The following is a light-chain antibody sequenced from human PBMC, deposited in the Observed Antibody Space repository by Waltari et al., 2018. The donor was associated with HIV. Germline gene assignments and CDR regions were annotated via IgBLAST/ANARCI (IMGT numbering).Light chain of an antibody. CDR3: QQYDNWPLT. CDR1: QSVGRN. J-gene: IGKJ4*01. CDR2: GAS. V-gene: IGKV3-15*01. Sequence: EILMTQSPATLSVSPGERATLSCRASQSVGRNLAWYQQKPGQAPRLLIYGASTSATGVPATFSGSGSGTEFTLTISSLQSGDFAVYHCQQYDNWPLTFGGGTKVEI.